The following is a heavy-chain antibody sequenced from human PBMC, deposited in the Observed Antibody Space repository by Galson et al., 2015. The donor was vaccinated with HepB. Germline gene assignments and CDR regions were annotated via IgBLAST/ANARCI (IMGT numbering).Heavy chain of an antibody. D-gene: IGHD3-10*01. V-gene: IGHV3-15*01. J-gene: IGHJ4*02. CDR2: IKSKTDGGTT. CDR1: GFTFSNAW. Sequence: SLRLSCAASGFTFSNAWMSWVRQAPGKGLEWVGRIKSKTDGGTTDYAAPVKGRFTISRDDSKNTLYLQMNSLKTEDTAVYYCTTDLLWFGELYSDYWGQGTLVTVSS. CDR3: TTDLLWFGELYSDY.